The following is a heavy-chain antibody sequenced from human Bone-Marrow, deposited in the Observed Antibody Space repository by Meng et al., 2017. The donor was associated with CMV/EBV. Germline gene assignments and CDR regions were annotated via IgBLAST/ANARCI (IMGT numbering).Heavy chain of an antibody. CDR1: GGTFSSYA. D-gene: IGHD6-19*01. Sequence: SVKVPCKASGGTFSSYAICWVRQAPGQGLEWMGGIIPIFGTANYVQKFQGRVTITKDESTSTAYMVLSSLRSEDTSVYYCAREQKQWLVTGFYGMDVWGQGTTVTVSS. CDR2: IIPIFGTA. CDR3: AREQKQWLVTGFYGMDV. V-gene: IGHV1-69*05. J-gene: IGHJ6*02.